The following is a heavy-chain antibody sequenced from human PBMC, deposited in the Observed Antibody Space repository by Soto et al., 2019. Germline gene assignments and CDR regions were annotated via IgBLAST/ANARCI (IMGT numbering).Heavy chain of an antibody. D-gene: IGHD6-19*01. CDR1: GFTFSSYW. J-gene: IGHJ1*01. V-gene: IGHV3-7*01. CDR3: AMVGSSGWYYPEYFQH. CDR2: IKQDGSEK. Sequence: GGSLRLSCAASGFTFSSYWMSWVRQAPGKGLEWVANIKQDGSEKYYVDSVKGRFTISRDNAKNSLYLQMNSLRAEDTAVYYCAMVGSSGWYYPEYFQHWGQGT.